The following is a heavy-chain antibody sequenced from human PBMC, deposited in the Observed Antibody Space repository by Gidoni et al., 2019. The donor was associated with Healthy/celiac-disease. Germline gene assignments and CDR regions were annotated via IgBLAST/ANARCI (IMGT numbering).Heavy chain of an antibody. D-gene: IGHD6-6*01. CDR3: AKALDGYSSSSP. Sequence: EVQLLESGGGLVQPGGSLRLAGGAPGFTLSSDAMSGVRQAPGKGLAWVSAISGSGGSTYYADSVKRRFTISRDNSKNTLYLQMNSLSAEDTAVYYCAKALDGYSSSSPWGQGTLVTVSS. CDR1: GFTLSSDA. V-gene: IGHV3-23*01. J-gene: IGHJ5*02. CDR2: ISGSGGST.